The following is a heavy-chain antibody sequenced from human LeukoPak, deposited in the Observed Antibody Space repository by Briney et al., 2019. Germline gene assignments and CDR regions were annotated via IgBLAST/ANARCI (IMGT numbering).Heavy chain of an antibody. CDR2: ISGSGGST. D-gene: IGHD4-17*01. J-gene: IGHJ4*02. CDR1: GFTFSSYA. V-gene: IGHV3-23*01. CDR3: AKSYGDYVVYYFDY. Sequence: GGSLRLSCAASGFTFSSYAMGWVRQAPGKGLEWVSAISGSGGSTYYADSVKGRFTISRDNSKNTLYLRMNSLRAEDTAVYYCAKSYGDYVVYYFDYWGQGTLVTVSS.